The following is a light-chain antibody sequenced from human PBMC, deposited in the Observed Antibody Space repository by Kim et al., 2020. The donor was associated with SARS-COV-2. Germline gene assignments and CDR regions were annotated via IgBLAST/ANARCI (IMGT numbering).Light chain of an antibody. CDR3: HQYNDWPPGDT. J-gene: IGKJ2*01. CDR1: QNVSNN. CDR2: GAS. V-gene: IGKV3-15*01. Sequence: EIVMTQSPATLSVSPGERATLSCRASQNVSNNLAWYQHKPGQPPRLLIYGASTRATGVPARFSGGGSGTDFTLTVSSLQSEDFAVYYCHQYNDWPPGDTFGQGTKLEI.